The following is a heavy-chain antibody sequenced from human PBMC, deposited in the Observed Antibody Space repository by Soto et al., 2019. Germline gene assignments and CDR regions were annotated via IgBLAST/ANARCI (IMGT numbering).Heavy chain of an antibody. CDR2: IYWDDDK. V-gene: IGHV2-5*02. CDR3: AHRRPVAGRYNWFDP. D-gene: IGHD6-19*01. Sequence: QITLKESGPTLVKPTQTLTLTCTFSGFSLSTSGVGVGWIRQPPGKALEWLALIYWDDDKRYSPSLKSKLTITKDTSKNPVVLTMTNMDPVDTATYYCAHRRPVAGRYNWFDPWGQGTLVTVSS. J-gene: IGHJ5*02. CDR1: GFSLSTSGVG.